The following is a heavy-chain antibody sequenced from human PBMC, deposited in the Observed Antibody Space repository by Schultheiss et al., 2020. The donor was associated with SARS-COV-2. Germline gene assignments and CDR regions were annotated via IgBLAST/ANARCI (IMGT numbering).Heavy chain of an antibody. Sequence: ASVKVSCKASGYTFTSYGISWVRQAPGQGLEWMGWISAYNGNTNYAQKFQERVTITRDMSTSTAYMELSSLRSEDTAVYYCARMPNAFDIWGQGTMVTVSS. D-gene: IGHD2-2*01. CDR1: GYTFTSYG. V-gene: IGHV1-18*01. CDR3: ARMPNAFDI. CDR2: ISAYNGNT. J-gene: IGHJ3*02.